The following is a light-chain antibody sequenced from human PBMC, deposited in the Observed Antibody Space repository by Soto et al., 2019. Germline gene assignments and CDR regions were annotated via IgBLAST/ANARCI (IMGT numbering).Light chain of an antibody. CDR2: DAT. CDR3: QQFAKSST. J-gene: IGKJ1*01. V-gene: IGKV1-5*01. CDR1: HNIERW. Sequence: HMTQSPSTLSASVGDRVTITCRASHNIERWMAWYQQKPGRAPSLLIFDATTLHSGVPSRFSVGGSGTEFTLTINGLQPDDFATYYCQQFAKSSTFGQGTTVEIK.